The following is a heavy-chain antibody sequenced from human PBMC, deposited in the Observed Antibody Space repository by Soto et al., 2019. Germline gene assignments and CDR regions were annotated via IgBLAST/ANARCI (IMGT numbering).Heavy chain of an antibody. CDR3: AKAGDHSYFHY. Sequence: GGSVRLSCAASGFTFSSYAMNWVRPAPGKGLEWVSAISASGGSTYYADSVKGRFTISRDNSKNTLYLQMRSLSAEATAVYYCAKAGDHSYFHYLGQGSLVTVSS. D-gene: IGHD3-10*01. CDR1: GFTFSSYA. CDR2: ISASGGST. V-gene: IGHV3-23*01. J-gene: IGHJ4*02.